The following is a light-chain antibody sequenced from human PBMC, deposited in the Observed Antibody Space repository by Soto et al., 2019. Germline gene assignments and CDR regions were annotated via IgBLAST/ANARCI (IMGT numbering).Light chain of an antibody. Sequence: DIQMTQSPSTLSASVGDRVTITCRASQSISSWLAWYQQKPGKAPKLLIYKASTLKSGVPSRFSGSGYGSEFTLTICSLQPDAFATYYCQQYNSYWTFGQGTKVEIK. CDR1: QSISSW. V-gene: IGKV1-5*03. CDR3: QQYNSYWT. CDR2: KAS. J-gene: IGKJ1*01.